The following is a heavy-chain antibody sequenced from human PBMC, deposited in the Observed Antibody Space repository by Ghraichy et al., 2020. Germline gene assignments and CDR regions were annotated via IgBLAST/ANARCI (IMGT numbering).Heavy chain of an antibody. D-gene: IGHD5-18*01. Sequence: GGSLRLSCAASGFTFSSYGMHWVRQAPGKGLEWVAVIWYDGSNKYYADSVKGRFTISRDNSKNTLYLQMNSLRAEDTAVYYCARDPIRGYSYGYQDYWGQGTLVTVSS. CDR1: GFTFSSYG. J-gene: IGHJ4*02. CDR3: ARDPIRGYSYGYQDY. V-gene: IGHV3-33*01. CDR2: IWYDGSNK.